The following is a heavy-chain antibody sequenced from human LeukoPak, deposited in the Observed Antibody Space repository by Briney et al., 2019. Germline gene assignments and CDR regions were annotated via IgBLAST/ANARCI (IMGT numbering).Heavy chain of an antibody. CDR1: GGTFSSYA. V-gene: IGHV1-69*04. Sequence: SVEVSCKASGGTFSSYAISWVRQAPGQGLEWMGRIIPILGIANYAQKFQGRVTITADKSTSTAYMELSSLRSEDTAVYYCARGQWELQDWGQGTLVTVSS. CDR2: IIPILGIA. J-gene: IGHJ4*02. CDR3: ARGQWELQD. D-gene: IGHD1-26*01.